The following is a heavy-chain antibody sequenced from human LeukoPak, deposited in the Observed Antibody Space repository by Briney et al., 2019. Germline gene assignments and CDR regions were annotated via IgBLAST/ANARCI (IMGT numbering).Heavy chain of an antibody. D-gene: IGHD4-17*01. CDR1: GYTLTEVS. CDR3: ATEPVGYGDVHYFDS. J-gene: IGHJ4*02. Sequence: ASVKVSCKISGYTLTEVSMHWVRQAPGKGLEWMGGFDPADGEPIYAQKFQGRVTMSEDTSTDTAYMDLSSLRSEDTAVYYCATEPVGYGDVHYFDSWGQGTLVTVSS. CDR2: FDPADGEP. V-gene: IGHV1-24*01.